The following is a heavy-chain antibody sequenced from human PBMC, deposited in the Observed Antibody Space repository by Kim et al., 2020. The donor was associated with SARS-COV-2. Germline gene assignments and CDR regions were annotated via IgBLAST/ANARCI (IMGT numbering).Heavy chain of an antibody. CDR3: ARGESSSWSPWYRGGLSNWYFDL. CDR1: GFTFSSYG. D-gene: IGHD6-13*01. Sequence: GGSLRLSCAASGFTFSSYGMHWVRQAPGKGLEWVAVIWYDGSNKYYADSVKGRFTISRDNSKNTLYLQMNSLRAEDTAVYYCARGESSSWSPWYRGGLSNWYFDLWGRGTQVTVSS. V-gene: IGHV3-33*01. CDR2: IWYDGSNK. J-gene: IGHJ2*01.